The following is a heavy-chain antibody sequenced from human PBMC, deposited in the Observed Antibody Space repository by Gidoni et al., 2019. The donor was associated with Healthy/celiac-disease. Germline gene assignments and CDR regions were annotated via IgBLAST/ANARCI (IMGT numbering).Heavy chain of an antibody. D-gene: IGHD6-13*01. Sequence: QVQLVESGGGVVQPGRSLSLSCAASGFTFSSYGMHWVRQAPGKGLEWVAVISYDGSNKYYADAVKGRFTISRDNSKNTLYLQMNSLRAEDTAVYYCAKGGHSSSEFDYWGQGTLVTVSS. CDR2: ISYDGSNK. CDR3: AKGGHSSSEFDY. V-gene: IGHV3-30*18. CDR1: GFTFSSYG. J-gene: IGHJ4*02.